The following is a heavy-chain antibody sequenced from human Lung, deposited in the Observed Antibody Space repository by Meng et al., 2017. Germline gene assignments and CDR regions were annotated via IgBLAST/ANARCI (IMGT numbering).Heavy chain of an antibody. J-gene: IGHJ4*02. D-gene: IGHD4-11*01. Sequence: LTPSSIWSVAGLAAGWYFSDYAWSWIRPPQGKGLEWIGEINHSGSTNYNPSLESRATISVDTSQNNLSLKLSSVTAADSAVYYCARGPTTMAHDFDYWGQGTLVTVSS. CDR1: GWYFSDYA. CDR2: INHSGST. V-gene: IGHV4-34*01. CDR3: ARGPTTMAHDFDY.